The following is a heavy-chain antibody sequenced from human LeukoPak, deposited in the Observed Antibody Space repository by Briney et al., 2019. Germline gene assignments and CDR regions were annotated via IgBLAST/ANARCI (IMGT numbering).Heavy chain of an antibody. CDR2: IKQDGSEK. CDR1: GFTFSSYW. Sequence: GGSLRLSGAASGFTFSSYWMSWVRQAPGKGLEWVANIKQDGSEKYYVDSVKGRFTISRDNAKNSLYLQMNSLRAEDTAVYYCARDSSIRYGYRGYYYYYYMDVWGKGTTVTVSS. J-gene: IGHJ6*03. V-gene: IGHV3-7*01. CDR3: ARDSSIRYGYRGYYYYYYMDV. D-gene: IGHD5-18*01.